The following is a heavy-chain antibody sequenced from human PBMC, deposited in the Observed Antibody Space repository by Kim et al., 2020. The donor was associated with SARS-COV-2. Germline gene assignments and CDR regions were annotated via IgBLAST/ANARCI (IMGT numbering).Heavy chain of an antibody. V-gene: IGHV4-34*01. CDR1: GGSFSGYF. CDR2: INRSGST. Sequence: SETLSLTCAVYGGSFSGYFWSWIRQPPGKGLEWIGEINRSGSTNHNPSLKTRVTLSLDTSRNQFSLRLNSVTAADTAVYYCARGPHYYDSAAYHYALGFDSWGRGTLVTVSS. J-gene: IGHJ4*02. CDR3: ARGPHYYDSAAYHYALGFDS. D-gene: IGHD3-22*01.